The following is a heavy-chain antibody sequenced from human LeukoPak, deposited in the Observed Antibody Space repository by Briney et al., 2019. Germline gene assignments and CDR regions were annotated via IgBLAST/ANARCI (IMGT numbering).Heavy chain of an antibody. J-gene: IGHJ4*02. V-gene: IGHV4-31*03. CDR3: ARASYDFENGPLYYFDY. CDR2: IYYSGIT. D-gene: IGHD3-3*01. CDR1: SGSISSGAYY. Sequence: SRTLSLTCTVSSGSISSGAYYWSWIRQLPGKGLEWIGYIYYSGITYYNPSLKTRVIISVDTSKNQFSLELSSVTAADTAVYYCARASYDFENGPLYYFDYWGQGTLVTVSS.